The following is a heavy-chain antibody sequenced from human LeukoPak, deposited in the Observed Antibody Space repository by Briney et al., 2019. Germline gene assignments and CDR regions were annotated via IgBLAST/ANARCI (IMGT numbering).Heavy chain of an antibody. CDR3: AMESIAAAGSWYFDL. J-gene: IGHJ2*01. D-gene: IGHD6-13*01. V-gene: IGHV1-69*13. CDR1: EYIMSTYY. CDR2: IIPIFGTA. Sequence: SVKVSCKASEYIMSTYYMYWVRQAPGQGLEWMGGIIPIFGTANYAQKFQGRVTITADESTSTAYMELSSLRSEDTAVYYCAMESIAAAGSWYFDLWGRGTLVTVSS.